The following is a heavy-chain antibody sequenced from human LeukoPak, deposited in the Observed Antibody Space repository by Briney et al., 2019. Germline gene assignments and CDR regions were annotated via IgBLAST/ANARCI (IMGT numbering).Heavy chain of an antibody. V-gene: IGHV3-30*18. D-gene: IGHD6-13*01. CDR3: AKDRIHSSSWTGDFDY. CDR1: GFTFSNSG. CDR2: ISYDGSDK. J-gene: IGHJ4*02. Sequence: PGGSLRLSCAASGFTFSNSGIHWVRQAPGKGLEWVAVISYDGSDKYYADSVKGRFTISRDNSKNTLYLQMNSLRAEDTAVYYCAKDRIHSSSWTGDFDYWGQGTLVTVSS.